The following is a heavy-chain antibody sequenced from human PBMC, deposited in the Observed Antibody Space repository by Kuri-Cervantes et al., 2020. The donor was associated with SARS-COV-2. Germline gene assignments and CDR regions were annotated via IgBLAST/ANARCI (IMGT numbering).Heavy chain of an antibody. CDR1: GCSISSYY. J-gene: IGHJ4*02. V-gene: IGHV4-59*01. Sequence: SETLSLTCTVSGCSISSYYWSWIRQPPGKGLEWIGYIYYNGSTNYNPSLKSRVTISVDTSKNQFSLKLSSVTAADTAVYYCAILDRSKYSRSPGEDYWGQGTLVTVSS. D-gene: IGHD6-6*01. CDR2: IYYNGST. CDR3: AILDRSKYSRSPGEDY.